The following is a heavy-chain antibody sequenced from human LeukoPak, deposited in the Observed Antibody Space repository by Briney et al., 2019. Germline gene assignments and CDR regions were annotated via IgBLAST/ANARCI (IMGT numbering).Heavy chain of an antibody. D-gene: IGHD2-15*01. CDR3: AILGSVFDY. CDR1: EFTLSSYW. Sequence: GGSLRLSCVDSEFTLSSYWVHWVRQPPGKELVWVARINPDGGITNYADSVRGRFTISRDNTKNTLYLQMNSLRAEDTAVYYCAILGSVFDYWGQGALVTVSS. CDR2: INPDGGIT. J-gene: IGHJ4*02. V-gene: IGHV3-74*01.